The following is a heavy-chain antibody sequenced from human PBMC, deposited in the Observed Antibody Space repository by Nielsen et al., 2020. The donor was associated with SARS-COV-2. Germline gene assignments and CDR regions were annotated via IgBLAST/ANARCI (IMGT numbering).Heavy chain of an antibody. Sequence: SVKVSCKASGGTFSNYDVTWVRQAPGQGLEWMGGIIPIFGTTNYSQNFQGRVTITADESTSTAYMELSSLRSDDTAVYYCTAFPIAQPNRFDPWGQGTLVTVS. D-gene: IGHD2-2*01. J-gene: IGHJ5*02. CDR3: TAFPIAQPNRFDP. V-gene: IGHV1-69*13. CDR1: GGTFSNYD. CDR2: IIPIFGTT.